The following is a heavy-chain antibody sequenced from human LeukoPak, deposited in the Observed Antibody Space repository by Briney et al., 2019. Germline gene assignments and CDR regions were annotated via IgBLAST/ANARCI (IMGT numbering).Heavy chain of an antibody. CDR2: IKGDESYT. Sequence: PGGSLRLSCAASGFTFRSHWMHWVRQAPGKGLEWVSRIKGDESYTNHADSVKGRFTIFRDNAKNTLYLQMTSLRAEDTAIYYCVRDGDVNNFDHWGQGTLVTVSS. J-gene: IGHJ4*02. V-gene: IGHV3-74*01. CDR3: VRDGDVNNFDH. D-gene: IGHD5-24*01. CDR1: GFTFRSHW.